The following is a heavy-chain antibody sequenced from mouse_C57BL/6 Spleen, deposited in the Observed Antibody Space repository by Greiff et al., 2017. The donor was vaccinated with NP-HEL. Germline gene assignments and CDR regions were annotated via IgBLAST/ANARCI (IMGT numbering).Heavy chain of an antibody. CDR3: ARQGDYYGSGAMDY. CDR2: ISGGGGNT. J-gene: IGHJ4*01. D-gene: IGHD1-1*01. CDR1: GFTFSSYT. Sequence: EVKLMESGGGLVKPGGSLKLSCAASGFTFSSYTMSWVRQTPEKRLEWVATISGGGGNTYYPDSVKGRFTISRDNAKNTLYLQMSSLRSEDTALYYCARQGDYYGSGAMDYWGQGTSVTVSS. V-gene: IGHV5-9*01.